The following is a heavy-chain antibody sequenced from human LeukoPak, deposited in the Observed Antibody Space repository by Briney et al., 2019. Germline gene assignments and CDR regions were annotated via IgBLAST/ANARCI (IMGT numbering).Heavy chain of an antibody. J-gene: IGHJ4*02. D-gene: IGHD3-10*01. Sequence: GASVNVSCKASGYTFTSYGISWVRQAPGQGLEWMGWISAYNGNTNYAQKLQGRVTMTTDTSTSTAYTELRSLRSDDTAVYYCARGGSGVETYGNLDYWGQGTLVTVSS. CDR3: ARGGSGVETYGNLDY. CDR1: GYTFTSYG. CDR2: ISAYNGNT. V-gene: IGHV1-18*01.